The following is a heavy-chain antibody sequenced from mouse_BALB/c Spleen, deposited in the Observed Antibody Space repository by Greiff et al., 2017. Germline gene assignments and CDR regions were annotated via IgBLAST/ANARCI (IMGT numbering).Heavy chain of an antibody. CDR3: ARGGLYDGYSDYYAMDY. CDR2: ILPGSGST. D-gene: IGHD2-3*01. CDR1: GYTFSSYW. J-gene: IGHJ4*01. V-gene: IGHV1-9*01. Sequence: QVQLKQSGAELMKPGASVKISCKATGYTFSSYWIEWVKQRPGHGLEWIGEILPGSGSTNYNEKFKGKATFTADTSSNTAYMQLSSLTSEDSAVYYCARGGLYDGYSDYYAMDYWGQGTSVTVSS.